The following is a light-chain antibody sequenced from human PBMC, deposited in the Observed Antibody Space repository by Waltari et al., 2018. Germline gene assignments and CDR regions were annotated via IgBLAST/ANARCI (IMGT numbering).Light chain of an antibody. J-gene: IGLJ2*01. CDR2: EVN. CDR1: NNDCWYLNL. CDR3: CSYAGGSTFVV. V-gene: IGLV2-23*02. Sequence: QASLTQPSSLSGSPGPSITIPCPGTNNDCWYLNLFPWYQQHPGKAPKLMSYEVNKRPSGVSNRFSASKSGNTASLTISGLQAEDEADYHCCSYAGGSTFVVFGGGTKLTVL.